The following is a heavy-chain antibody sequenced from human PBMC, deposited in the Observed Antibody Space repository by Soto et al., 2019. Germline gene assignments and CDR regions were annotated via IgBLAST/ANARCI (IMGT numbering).Heavy chain of an antibody. D-gene: IGHD6-6*01. V-gene: IGHV1-69*12. CDR3: ARGKYSTSSLYYYYYGLDV. CDR2: LIPMFGTA. Sequence: QVQLVQSGADVKKPGSSVKVSCKASGGTFNSYAVSWVRQAPGQGPEWMGGLIPMFGTANYAEKFQGRVTITADESTSAAYMELSSLRSEDTAVYYCARGKYSTSSLYYYYYGLDVWGQGTAVTVSS. CDR1: GGTFNSYA. J-gene: IGHJ6*02.